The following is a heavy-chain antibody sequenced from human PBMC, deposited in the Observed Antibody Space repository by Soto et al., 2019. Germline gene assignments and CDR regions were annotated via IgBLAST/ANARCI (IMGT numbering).Heavy chain of an antibody. CDR3: SRGYGDCFDF. D-gene: IGHD2-21*01. J-gene: IGHJ4*02. V-gene: IGHV4-59*08. Sequence: SETLSLPCTVSGGSLSRYYWSWIRQPPGKGLEWIGYIYYSGSTNYNPSLKSRVTISVDTSKNQFSLKLSSVTAADTAVYYCSRGYGDCFDFWGQGTLVPVSS. CDR2: IYYSGST. CDR1: GGSLSRYY.